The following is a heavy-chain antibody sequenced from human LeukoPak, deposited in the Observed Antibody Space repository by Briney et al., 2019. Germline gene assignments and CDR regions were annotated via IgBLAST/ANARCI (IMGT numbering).Heavy chain of an antibody. V-gene: IGHV1-18*01. CDR2: ISAYNGNT. CDR3: ARDAPYSSSFRSIDY. CDR1: GYTFTSYG. J-gene: IGHJ4*02. D-gene: IGHD6-13*01. Sequence: ASVKVSCKASGYTFTSYGISWVRQAPGQGLEWMGWISAYNGNTNYAQKLQGRVTMTTDTSTSTAYMELRSLRSDDTAVYYCARDAPYSSSFRSIDYWGQGTLVTVSS.